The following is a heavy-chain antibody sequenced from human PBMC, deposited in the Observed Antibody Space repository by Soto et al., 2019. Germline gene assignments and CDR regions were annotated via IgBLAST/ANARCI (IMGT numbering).Heavy chain of an antibody. J-gene: IGHJ4*02. D-gene: IGHD3-22*01. CDR1: GGSFSGYY. CDR2: INHSGST. V-gene: IGHV4-34*01. Sequence: SETLSLTCAVYGGSFSGYYWSWIRQPPGKGLEWIGEINHSGSTNYNPSLKSRVTISVDTSKNQFSLKLSSVTAADPAVYYCARGLGIESSGTCFDYWGQGTLVTVSS. CDR3: ARGLGIESSGTCFDY.